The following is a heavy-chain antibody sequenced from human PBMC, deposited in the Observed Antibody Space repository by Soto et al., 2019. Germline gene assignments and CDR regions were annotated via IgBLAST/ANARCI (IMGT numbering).Heavy chain of an antibody. CDR3: ARSGYYLADAFDI. Sequence: GGSLRLSCAASGFTFSSYAMSWVRQAPGKGLEWVSAISGRGGSTYYADSVKGRFTISRDNSKNTLYLQMNSLRAEDTAVYYSARSGYYLADAFDIWGQGTMVTVSS. D-gene: IGHD3-3*01. CDR2: ISGRGGST. CDR1: GFTFSSYA. V-gene: IGHV3-23*01. J-gene: IGHJ3*02.